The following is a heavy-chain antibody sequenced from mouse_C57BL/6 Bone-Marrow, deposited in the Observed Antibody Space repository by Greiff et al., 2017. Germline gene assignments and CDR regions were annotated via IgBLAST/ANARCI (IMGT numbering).Heavy chain of an antibody. CDR2: IHPSDSYT. CDR3: ARNKDYWFAY. CDR1: GYTFTSYW. Sequence: QVQLQQPGAELVKPGASVKVSCKASGYTFTSYWMHWVKQRPGQGLEWIGRIHPSDSYTNYNQKFKGKSTLTVDKSSSTAYMQLSSLTSADSAVYYCARNKDYWFAYWGQGTLVTVSA. J-gene: IGHJ3*01. D-gene: IGHD2-4*01. V-gene: IGHV1-74*01.